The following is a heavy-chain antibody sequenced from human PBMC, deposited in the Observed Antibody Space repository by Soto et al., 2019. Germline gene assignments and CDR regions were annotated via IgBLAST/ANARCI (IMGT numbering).Heavy chain of an antibody. D-gene: IGHD4-17*01. CDR2: ISYDGSNK. CDR3: AKDLAVTYDYYFDY. Sequence: QVQLVESGGGVVQPGRSLRLSCAASGFTFSSYGMHWVRQAPGKGLEWVAVISYDGSNKYYADSVKGRFTISRDNSKNPLYLQMNSLRAEDTAVYYCAKDLAVTYDYYFDYWGQGTLVTVSS. CDR1: GFTFSSYG. V-gene: IGHV3-30*18. J-gene: IGHJ4*02.